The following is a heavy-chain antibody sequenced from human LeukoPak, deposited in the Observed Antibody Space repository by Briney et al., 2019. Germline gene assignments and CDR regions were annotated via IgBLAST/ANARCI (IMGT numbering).Heavy chain of an antibody. CDR3: ARDLVTTCLDY. CDR1: GGSFSGYY. CDR2: INHSGST. D-gene: IGHD4-17*01. Sequence: SETLSLTCAVYGGSFSGYYWSWIRQPPGKGLEWIGEINHSGSTNYNPSLKSRVTISVDTSKNQFSLKLSSVTAADTAVYYCARDLVTTCLDYWGQGTLVTVSS. V-gene: IGHV4-34*01. J-gene: IGHJ4*02.